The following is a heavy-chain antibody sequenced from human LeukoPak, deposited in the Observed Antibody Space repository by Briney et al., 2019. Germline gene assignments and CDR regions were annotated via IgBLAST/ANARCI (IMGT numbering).Heavy chain of an antibody. Sequence: SETLSLTCTVSGGSVSSGTYYWSWIRQPPGKGLEWIGYIYYTGSTNYNPSLESRVTISVDTSKNQFSLKLSSVTAADTAVYYCARVGWLQLESWFDPWGQGTLVTVSS. D-gene: IGHD5-24*01. CDR1: GGSVSSGTYY. J-gene: IGHJ5*02. V-gene: IGHV4-61*01. CDR3: ARVGWLQLESWFDP. CDR2: IYYTGST.